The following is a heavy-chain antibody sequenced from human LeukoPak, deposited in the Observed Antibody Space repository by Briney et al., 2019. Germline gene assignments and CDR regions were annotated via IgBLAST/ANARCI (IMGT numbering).Heavy chain of an antibody. CDR2: IIPIFGTA. V-gene: IGHV1-69*13. Sequence: ASVKVSCKASGGTFSSYVISWVRQAPGQGLEWMGGIIPIFGTANYAQKFQGRVTITADESTSTAYMELSSLRSEDTAVYYCARDQGCSSTSCPDPYYYYYMDVWGKGTTVTVSS. CDR3: ARDQGCSSTSCPDPYYYYYMDV. CDR1: GGTFSSYV. J-gene: IGHJ6*03. D-gene: IGHD2-2*01.